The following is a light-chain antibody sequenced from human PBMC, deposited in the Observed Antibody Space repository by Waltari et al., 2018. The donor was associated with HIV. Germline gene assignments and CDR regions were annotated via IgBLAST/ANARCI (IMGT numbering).Light chain of an antibody. V-gene: IGLV3-21*02. CDR2: SDT. CDR3: QVWNSDHFV. Sequence: SYLVTQPPSVSVAPGQTARLTCGGDNIGGKHVHWYQQRPGQAPVLVIYSDTDRPSGFPARFSGSNAGNTATLTITRVGAGDEADYYCQVWNSDHFVFGGGTKVIVL. J-gene: IGLJ1*01. CDR1: NIGGKH.